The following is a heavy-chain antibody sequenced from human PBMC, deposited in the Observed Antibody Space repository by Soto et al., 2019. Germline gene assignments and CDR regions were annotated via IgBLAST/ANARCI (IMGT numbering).Heavy chain of an antibody. CDR1: GFTFSSYW. J-gene: IGHJ6*03. Sequence: GGCLRLSCAASGFTFSSYWMSWVRQAPGKGLEWVANIKQDGSEKYYVDSVKGRFTISRDNAKNSLYLQMNSLRAEDTAVYYCARDQLLPKLYYYYMDVWGKGTTVTVSS. V-gene: IGHV3-7*01. CDR3: ARDQLLPKLYYYYMDV. D-gene: IGHD2-15*01. CDR2: IKQDGSEK.